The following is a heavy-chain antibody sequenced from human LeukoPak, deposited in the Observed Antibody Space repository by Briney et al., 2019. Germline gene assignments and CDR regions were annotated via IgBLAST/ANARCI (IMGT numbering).Heavy chain of an antibody. Sequence: PGGTLRLSCAASGFTFSSYGMSWVRQAPGKGLEWVSAISGSGGSTYYADSVKGRFTISRDNSKNTLYLQMNSLRAEDTAVYYCAKAIAAAGNYYMDVWGKGTTVTIS. CDR1: GFTFSSYG. CDR3: AKAIAAAGNYYMDV. D-gene: IGHD6-13*01. CDR2: ISGSGGST. V-gene: IGHV3-23*01. J-gene: IGHJ6*03.